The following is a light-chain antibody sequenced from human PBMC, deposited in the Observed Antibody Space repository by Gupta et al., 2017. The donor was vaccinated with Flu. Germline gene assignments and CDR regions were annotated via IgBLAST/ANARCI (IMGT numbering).Light chain of an antibody. CDR1: SSDVGGYNY. J-gene: IGLJ2*01. CDR2: DVS. CDR3: CSYAGTYTVV. V-gene: IGLV2-11*01. Sequence: QSALTQPRSVSGSPGQSVTISCTGTSSDVGGYNYDSWYQQHPGKAPKLMILDVSKRPSGVPDRFSGSKSGNTASLSISGLQAEDEADYYCCSYAGTYTVVFGGGTKLTVL.